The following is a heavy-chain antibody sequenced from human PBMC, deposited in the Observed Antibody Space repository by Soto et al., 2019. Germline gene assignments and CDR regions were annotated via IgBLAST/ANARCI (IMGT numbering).Heavy chain of an antibody. V-gene: IGHV3-23*01. CDR1: GFTFSSYS. J-gene: IGHJ4*02. Sequence: DVRLLESGGGLVQPGGSLRLSCAASGFTFSSYSMSWVRQAPGKGLEWVSTIGTSASTYYGDSVRGRFTISRDNSRNTLYLQMNSLRAEDTAVYYCVDLSRYCTSSNCDWGQGTLVTVSS. D-gene: IGHD2-2*01. CDR2: IGTSAST. CDR3: VDLSRYCTSSNCD.